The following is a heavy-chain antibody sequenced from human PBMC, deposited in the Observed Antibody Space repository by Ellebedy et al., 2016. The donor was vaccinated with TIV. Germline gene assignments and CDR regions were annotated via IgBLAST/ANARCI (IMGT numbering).Heavy chain of an antibody. J-gene: IGHJ4*02. CDR3: ARDPPAITYRTWG. Sequence: GGSLRLXXAVSGLTVSNNYMRWVRQAPGKGLEWVSLMYSSGTTHYADSVKGRFTISRDSSKNTLYLQMNSLRVEDTAVYYCARDPPAITYRTWGWGQGTLVTVSS. CDR2: MYSSGTT. D-gene: IGHD5-24*01. V-gene: IGHV3-66*01. CDR1: GLTVSNNY.